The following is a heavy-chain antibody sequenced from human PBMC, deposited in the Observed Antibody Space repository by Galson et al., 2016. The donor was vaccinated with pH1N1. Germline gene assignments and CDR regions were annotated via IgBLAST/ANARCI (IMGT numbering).Heavy chain of an antibody. V-gene: IGHV3-30*18. J-gene: IGHJ6*02. CDR2: ISYDGSNK. CDR3: AKDLIGLMVYAAGDNYYGLDV. D-gene: IGHD2-8*01. Sequence: SLRLSCAASGFTFSSYGMHWVRQAPGKGLEWVAVISYDGSNKYFTDSVKGRFTISRDNSKNTLYLQMNSLRAEDTAVYYCAKDLIGLMVYAAGDNYYGLDVCGQGTTVTVSS. CDR1: GFTFSSYG.